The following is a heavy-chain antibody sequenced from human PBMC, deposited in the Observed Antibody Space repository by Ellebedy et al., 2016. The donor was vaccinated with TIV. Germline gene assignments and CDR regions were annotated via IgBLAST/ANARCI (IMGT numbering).Heavy chain of an antibody. CDR1: GFTFSNYW. V-gene: IGHV3-74*01. D-gene: IGHD3-16*01. Sequence: PGGSLRLSCAASGFTFSNYWMHWVRQAPGKGLVWVSRIYNDGSSTSYADSVEDRFTISRDNPKNTVYLQMNSLRVEDTAVYYCVRDGSYDYGDYWGQGTVVTVSS. CDR3: VRDGSYDYGDY. J-gene: IGHJ4*02. CDR2: IYNDGSST.